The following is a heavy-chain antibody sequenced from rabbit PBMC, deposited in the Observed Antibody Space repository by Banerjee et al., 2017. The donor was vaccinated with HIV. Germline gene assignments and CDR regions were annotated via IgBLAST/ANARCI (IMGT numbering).Heavy chain of an antibody. CDR2: INTNSGNT. D-gene: IGHD8-1*01. V-gene: IGHV1S45*01. Sequence: QEQLEESGGDLVKPGRSLTLTCTASGFSFSDKYVMCWVRQAPGKGLEWIGCINTNSGNTVYASWAKGRFTISKTSSTTVPLQMTSLTAADTATYFCARDGGSSVYTQYYFNLWGPGTLVTVS. J-gene: IGHJ4*01. CDR1: GFSFSDKYV. CDR3: ARDGGSSVYTQYYFNL.